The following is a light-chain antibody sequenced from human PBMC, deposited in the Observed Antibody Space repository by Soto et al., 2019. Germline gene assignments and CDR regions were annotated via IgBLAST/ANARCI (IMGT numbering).Light chain of an antibody. J-gene: IGKJ1*01. Sequence: DVRMNQSPSAVSATVGDRVVMTGRASQSISSWLAWYQQKPGKAPKLLIYKASSLESGVPSRFSGSGSGTEFTLTISSLQPDDFATYYCQQYNSYSTFGQGTKVDIK. CDR3: QQYNSYST. CDR2: KAS. V-gene: IGKV1-5*03. CDR1: QSISSW.